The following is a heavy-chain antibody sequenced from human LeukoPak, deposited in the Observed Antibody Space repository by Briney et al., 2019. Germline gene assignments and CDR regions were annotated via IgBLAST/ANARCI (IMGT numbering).Heavy chain of an antibody. D-gene: IGHD4-17*01. J-gene: IGHJ5*02. V-gene: IGHV1-58*02. CDR3: AAVRWVHGDSNWFDP. Sequence: GASVKVSCKVSGFTFTSSAMQWVRQARGQRLEWIGWIVVGRGNTNYAQKFQERVTITRDMSTSTAYMELSSLRSEDTAVYYCAAVRWVHGDSNWFDPWGQGTLVTVSS. CDR1: GFTFTSSA. CDR2: IVVGRGNT.